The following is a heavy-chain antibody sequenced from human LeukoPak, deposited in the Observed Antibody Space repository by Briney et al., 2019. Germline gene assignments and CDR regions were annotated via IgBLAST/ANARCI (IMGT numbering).Heavy chain of an antibody. CDR1: GRSISMYY. Sequence: SPTLSLTCIVSGRSISMYYSSWIRQPPGKGLEWIGYIYYSGSTPYSPSLKSRVTISVDTSKTQFSLKLSSVTAADTAVYYCARGHLVAATYFDYWGQGTLVTASS. J-gene: IGHJ4*02. CDR3: ARGHLVAATYFDY. CDR2: IYYSGST. V-gene: IGHV4-59*01. D-gene: IGHD2-15*01.